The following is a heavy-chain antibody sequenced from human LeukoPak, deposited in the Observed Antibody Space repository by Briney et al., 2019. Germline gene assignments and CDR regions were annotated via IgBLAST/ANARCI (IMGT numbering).Heavy chain of an antibody. D-gene: IGHD3-10*01. J-gene: IGHJ5*02. CDR2: INHSGST. V-gene: IGHV4-34*01. Sequence: SETLSLTCAVYGGSFSGYYWSWIRQPPGKGLEWIGEINHSGSTYYNSSLKSRVTISVDTSKNQFSLKLSSVTAADTAVYYCAREVGQRYYGSGSYWRNNWFDPWGQGTLVTVSS. CDR3: AREVGQRYYGSGSYWRNNWFDP. CDR1: GGSFSGYY.